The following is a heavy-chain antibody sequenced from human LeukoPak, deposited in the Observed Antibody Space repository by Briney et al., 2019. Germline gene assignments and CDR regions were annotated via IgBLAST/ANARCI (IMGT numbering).Heavy chain of an antibody. CDR1: GFAFSTYA. V-gene: IGHV3-23*01. D-gene: IGHD2-21*01. CDR2: ISGGGGST. CDR3: AKNRALHEIDY. J-gene: IGHJ4*02. Sequence: PGGSLRLSCAASGFAFSTYAMSWVRQAPGKGLEWVSGISGGGGSTYYADSVKGRFTISRDNSKNTLYLQMNSLIAGDTAIYYCAKNRALHEIDYWGQGTLVTVSS.